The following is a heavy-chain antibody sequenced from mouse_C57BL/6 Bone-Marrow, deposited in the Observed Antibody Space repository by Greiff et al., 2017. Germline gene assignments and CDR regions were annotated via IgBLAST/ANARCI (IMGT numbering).Heavy chain of an antibody. J-gene: IGHJ1*03. CDR2: ISSGGDYI. V-gene: IGHV5-9-1*02. CDR3: TKLLRFYGYFDV. D-gene: IGHD1-1*01. CDR1: GFTFSSYA. Sequence: EVQLQQSGEGLVKPGGSLKLSCAASGFTFSSYAMSWVRQTPEKRLEWVAYISSGGDYIYYADTVKGRFTISRDNARNTLYLQMSSLKSEDTAMYYCTKLLRFYGYFDVWGTGTTVTVSS.